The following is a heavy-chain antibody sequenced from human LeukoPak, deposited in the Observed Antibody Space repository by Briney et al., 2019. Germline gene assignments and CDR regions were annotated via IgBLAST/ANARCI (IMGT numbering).Heavy chain of an antibody. Sequence: PGGSLRLSCAVSGITFSCYGMHWVRQAPGKGLEWVAVIWYDGSNKYYADSVKGRFTISRDNSKNTLYLQMNSLRAEDTAVYYCARDRSRELFDTEGFYDYWGQGTLVTVSS. J-gene: IGHJ4*02. V-gene: IGHV3-33*08. CDR2: IWYDGSNK. D-gene: IGHD1-26*01. CDR3: ARDRSRELFDTEGFYDY. CDR1: GITFSCYG.